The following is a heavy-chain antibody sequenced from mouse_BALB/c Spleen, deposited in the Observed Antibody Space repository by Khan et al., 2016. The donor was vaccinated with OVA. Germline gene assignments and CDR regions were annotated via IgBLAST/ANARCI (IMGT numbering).Heavy chain of an antibody. J-gene: IGHJ3*01. CDR1: GYTFSSYW. Sequence: QVQLKQSGAELMKPGASVKISCKATGYTFSSYWIEWVKQRPGHGLEWIGEILPGSNSTNYNERFKGKATITADTSSNTAYMQLSSLTSEDSAIYYGARGNYYGSTSWFGYWGHGTLVTVSA. D-gene: IGHD1-1*01. CDR3: ARGNYYGSTSWFGY. CDR2: ILPGSNST. V-gene: IGHV1-9*01.